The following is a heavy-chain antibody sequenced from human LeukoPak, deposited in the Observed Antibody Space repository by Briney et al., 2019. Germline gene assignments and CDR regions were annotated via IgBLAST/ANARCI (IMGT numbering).Heavy chain of an antibody. D-gene: IGHD4-17*01. CDR3: AADRVGATVTFRYYYYMDV. Sequence: GTSVKVSCKASGFTFTSSAVQWVRQARGQRLEWIGWIVVGSGNTNYAQKFQERVTITRDMSTSTAYMELSSLRSEDTAVYYCAADRVGATVTFRYYYYMDVWGKGTTVTVSS. CDR2: IVVGSGNT. J-gene: IGHJ6*03. V-gene: IGHV1-58*01. CDR1: GFTFTSSA.